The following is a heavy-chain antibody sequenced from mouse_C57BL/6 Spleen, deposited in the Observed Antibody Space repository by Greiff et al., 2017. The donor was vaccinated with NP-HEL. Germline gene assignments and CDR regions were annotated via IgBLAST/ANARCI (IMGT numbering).Heavy chain of an antibody. CDR3: ARAGITTVERYFDV. V-gene: IGHV1-59*01. CDR1: GYTFTSYW. CDR2: IDPSDSYT. J-gene: IGHJ1*03. Sequence: QVQLQQPGAELVRPGTSVKLSCKASGYTFTSYWMHWVKQRPGQGLEWIGVIDPSDSYTNYNQKFKGKATLTVDTSSGTAYMQLSSLTAEDSAVYYCARAGITTVERYFDVWGTGTTVTVSS. D-gene: IGHD1-1*01.